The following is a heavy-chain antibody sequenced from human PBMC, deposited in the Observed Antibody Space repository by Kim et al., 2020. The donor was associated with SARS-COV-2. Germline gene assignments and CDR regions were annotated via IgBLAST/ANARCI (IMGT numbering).Heavy chain of an antibody. CDR3: AKDPRYYDFWSGYLDTKMRGNNWFDP. D-gene: IGHD3-3*01. J-gene: IGHJ5*02. CDR2: ISYDGSNK. Sequence: GGSLRLSCAASGFTFSSYGMHWVRQAPGKGLEWVAVISYDGSNKYYADSVKGRFTISRDNSKNTLYLQMNSLRAEDTAVYYCAKDPRYYDFWSGYLDTKMRGNNWFDPWGQGTLVTVSS. V-gene: IGHV3-30*18. CDR1: GFTFSSYG.